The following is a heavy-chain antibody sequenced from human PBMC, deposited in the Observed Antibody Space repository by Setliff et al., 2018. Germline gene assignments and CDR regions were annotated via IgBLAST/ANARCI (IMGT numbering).Heavy chain of an antibody. CDR2: IFYTGST. V-gene: IGHV4-39*01. Sequence: PSETLSLTCTVSNGSISSGNYFWGWIRQPPGKGLERMGSIFYTGSTYYSPSLKSRVTMSIDTSKNQFSLNLNSVTAADTAVYYCARQPYSTTYYYYYYYMDVWGKGTTVTVSS. CDR3: ARQPYSTTYYYYYYYMDV. D-gene: IGHD6-13*01. CDR1: NGSISSGNYF. J-gene: IGHJ6*03.